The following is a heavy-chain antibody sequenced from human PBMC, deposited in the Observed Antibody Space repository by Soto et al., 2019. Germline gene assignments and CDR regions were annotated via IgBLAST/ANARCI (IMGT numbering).Heavy chain of an antibody. Sequence: QVQLVQSGAEVKKPGASVKVSCKASGYTFTSYGISWVRQAPGQGLEWMGWISAYNGNTKYSQKFQGRVTITRDTSASTAYMELSSLRSEDTAVYYCARRVPPGVDAFDIWGQGTMVTVSS. CDR1: GYTFTSYG. CDR2: ISAYNGNT. V-gene: IGHV1-18*04. J-gene: IGHJ3*02. D-gene: IGHD2-8*01. CDR3: ARRVPPGVDAFDI.